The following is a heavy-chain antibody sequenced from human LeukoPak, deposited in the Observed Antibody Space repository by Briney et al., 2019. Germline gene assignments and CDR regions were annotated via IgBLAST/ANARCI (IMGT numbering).Heavy chain of an antibody. Sequence: PGGSLRLSCAASGFTFSSYWMSWVRQAPGKGLEWVANIKQEGSEKYYVDSVKGRLTISRDNAKNSLYLQMNSLRAEDTAVYYCARDYYGSGSYISNWFDPWGQGTLVTVSS. CDR1: GFTFSSYW. CDR3: ARDYYGSGSYISNWFDP. D-gene: IGHD3-10*01. CDR2: IKQEGSEK. V-gene: IGHV3-7*01. J-gene: IGHJ5*02.